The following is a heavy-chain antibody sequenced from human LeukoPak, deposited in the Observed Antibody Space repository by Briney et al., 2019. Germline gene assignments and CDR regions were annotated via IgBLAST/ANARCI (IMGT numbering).Heavy chain of an antibody. Sequence: GGSLRLSCAASGFIFNSYAITWVRQAPGKGPEWVSGISGSGSNTYYADSVKGRFTISRDNSKNTLYLQMNSLRVEDTAGYYCAKSPVPYCSGGSCYGMDVWGQGTTVTVSS. CDR1: GFIFNSYA. V-gene: IGHV3-23*01. D-gene: IGHD2-15*01. J-gene: IGHJ6*02. CDR3: AKSPVPYCSGGSCYGMDV. CDR2: ISGSGSNT.